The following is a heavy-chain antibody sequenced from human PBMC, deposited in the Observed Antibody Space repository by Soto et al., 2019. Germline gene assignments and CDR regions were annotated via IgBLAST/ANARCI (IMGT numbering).Heavy chain of an antibody. CDR1: GFTFSSYA. CDR3: AKHRLVLSREPFIDP. CDR2: IRGSGGST. D-gene: IGHD6-19*01. V-gene: IGHV3-23*01. J-gene: IGHJ5*02. Sequence: RLSCAASGFTFSSYAMSWGRQAPGKGLEWLPAIRGSGGSTYYADSVKGRFTISRDNSKNTLYLQMNSLRAEDTAVYYCAKHRLVLSREPFIDPWGQGTLVTVSS.